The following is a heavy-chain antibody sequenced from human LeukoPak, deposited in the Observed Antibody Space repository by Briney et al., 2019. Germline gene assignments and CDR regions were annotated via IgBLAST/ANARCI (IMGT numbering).Heavy chain of an antibody. Sequence: GGSLRLSCAASGFIFSSYGMHWVRQAPGKGLEWVAVIWYDGSNKYYADSVKGRFTISRDNSKNTLYLQMNSLRAEDTAVYYCARALYGSGGYYYPGDYWGQGTLVTVSS. J-gene: IGHJ4*02. CDR2: IWYDGSNK. D-gene: IGHD3-10*01. V-gene: IGHV3-33*01. CDR3: ARALYGSGGYYYPGDY. CDR1: GFIFSSYG.